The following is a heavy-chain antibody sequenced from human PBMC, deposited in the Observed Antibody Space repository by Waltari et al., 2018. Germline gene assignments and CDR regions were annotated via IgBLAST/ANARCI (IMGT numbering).Heavy chain of an antibody. J-gene: IGHJ4*02. CDR3: ARDYYGDYAFDY. V-gene: IGHV1-18*01. D-gene: IGHD4-17*01. CDR2: ISAVNGDI. CDR1: GYSFTSFG. Sequence: QVQLVQSGAEVKKPGASVKVSCNTSGYSFTSFGISWVRQAPGQGLEWMGWISAVNGDINYVQKYQGRVTMTTDTSTSTGYMELRSLTSDDTAVYYCARDYYGDYAFDYWGQGTLVTVSS.